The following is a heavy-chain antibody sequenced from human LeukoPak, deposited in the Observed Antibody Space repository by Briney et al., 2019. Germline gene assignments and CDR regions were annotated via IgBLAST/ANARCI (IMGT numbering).Heavy chain of an antibody. CDR1: GYSFYNYW. CDR2: INPSNSET. V-gene: IGHV5-51*01. J-gene: IGHJ4*02. Sequence: GESLKISCETSGYSFYNYWIGWVRQISGKGLEWMGIINPSNSETRYTPSFQGQVTISADKSISTAYLQWSSLRASDTAMYYCARLDSGGYYFAPYWGQGTLVTVSS. CDR3: ARLDSGGYYFAPY. D-gene: IGHD3-22*01.